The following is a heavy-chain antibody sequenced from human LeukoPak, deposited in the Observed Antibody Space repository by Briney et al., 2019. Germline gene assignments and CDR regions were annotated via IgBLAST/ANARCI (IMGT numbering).Heavy chain of an antibody. CDR1: GFTFSSYW. J-gene: IGHJ4*02. D-gene: IGHD3-10*01. CDR3: ARVWFGEYPLGY. CDR2: IKRDGSEK. V-gene: IGHV3-7*01. Sequence: GGSLRLSCAASGFTFSSYWMSWVRQAPGKGLEWVANIKRDGSEKYYVDSVKGRFTISRDNAKNSLYLQMNSLRAEDTAVYHCARVWFGEYPLGYWGQGTLVTVSS.